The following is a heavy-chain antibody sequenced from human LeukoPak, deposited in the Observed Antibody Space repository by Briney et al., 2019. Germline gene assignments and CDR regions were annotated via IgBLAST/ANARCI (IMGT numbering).Heavy chain of an antibody. D-gene: IGHD6-19*01. J-gene: IGHJ6*02. CDR3: ASQVAGYGMDV. V-gene: IGHV4-39*01. CDR1: GGSISSSSYY. CDR2: IYYSGST. Sequence: PSETLSLTCTVSGGSISSSSYYWGWIRQPPGKGLEWIGSIYYSGSTYYNPSLKSRVTISVDTSKNQFSLKLSSVTAADTAVYYCASQVAGYGMDVWGQGTTVTASS.